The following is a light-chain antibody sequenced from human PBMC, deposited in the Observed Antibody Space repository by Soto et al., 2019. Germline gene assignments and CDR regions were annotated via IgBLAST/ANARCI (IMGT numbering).Light chain of an antibody. V-gene: IGKV1-9*01. J-gene: IGKJ1*01. Sequence: IHLTQSPSSLSASVGDRVTITCRASQEISGYWAWYQQTPGKAPKLLIYGVSTLQDGVSSRFSGRGSGTDFSLTISSLQPEDFATYYCQHLHWAFGPGT. CDR3: QHLHWA. CDR1: QEISGY. CDR2: GVS.